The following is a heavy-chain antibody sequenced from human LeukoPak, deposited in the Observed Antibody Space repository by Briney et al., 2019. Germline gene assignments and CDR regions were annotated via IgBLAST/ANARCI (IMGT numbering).Heavy chain of an antibody. CDR2: IIPIFGTA. CDR3: ASRGGGAFDI. J-gene: IGHJ3*02. D-gene: IGHD3-10*01. CDR1: GGTLSSYA. Sequence: ASVKVSCKASGGTLSSYAISWVRQAPGQGLEWMGGIIPIFGTANYAQKFQGRVTITADESASTAYMELSSLRSEDTAVYYCASRGGGAFDIWGQGTMVTVSS. V-gene: IGHV1-69*01.